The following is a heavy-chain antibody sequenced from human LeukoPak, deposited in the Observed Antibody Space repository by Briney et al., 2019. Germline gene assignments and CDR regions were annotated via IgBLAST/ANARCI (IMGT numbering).Heavy chain of an antibody. Sequence: PGGSLRLSCAASGFNYSSYTMNWVRQAPGMGLEWLSYISASRGITYYADSVKGRFTISRDNAKNSLYLQMNSLRAEDTAVYYCARDLTVTTSYYYYGMDVWGQGTTVTVSS. CDR3: ARDLTVTTSYYYYGMDV. CDR2: ISASRGIT. V-gene: IGHV3-21*05. D-gene: IGHD4-17*01. J-gene: IGHJ6*02. CDR1: GFNYSSYT.